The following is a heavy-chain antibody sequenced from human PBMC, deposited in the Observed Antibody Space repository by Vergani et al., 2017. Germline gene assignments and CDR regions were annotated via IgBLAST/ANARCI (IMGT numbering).Heavy chain of an antibody. CDR2: ISSSRSTI. CDR3: ARSSGYYSYYFDF. V-gene: IGHV3-48*01. Sequence: VQLVESGGGVVQPGRSLRLSCAASGFTFSSYGMNWVRQAPGKGLEWVSYISSSRSTIYYVDSVKGRFTISRDNAKNSLYLQMNSLRADDSAVYYCARSSGYYSYYFDFWGQGTLVTVSS. J-gene: IGHJ4*02. CDR1: GFTFSSYG. D-gene: IGHD3-22*01.